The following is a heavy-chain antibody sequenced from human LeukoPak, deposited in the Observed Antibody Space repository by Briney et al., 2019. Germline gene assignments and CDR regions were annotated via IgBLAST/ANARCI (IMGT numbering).Heavy chain of an antibody. D-gene: IGHD2-15*01. V-gene: IGHV1-18*01. CDR1: GYTFTSYG. Sequence: ASVTVSCKASGYTFTSYGISWVRQAPGQGLEWIGWISAYNGNTNYAQKLQGRVTMTTDTSTSTAYMELRSLRSGDTAVYYCARINDGGSYYFDYWGQGTLVTVSS. J-gene: IGHJ4*02. CDR2: ISAYNGNT. CDR3: ARINDGGSYYFDY.